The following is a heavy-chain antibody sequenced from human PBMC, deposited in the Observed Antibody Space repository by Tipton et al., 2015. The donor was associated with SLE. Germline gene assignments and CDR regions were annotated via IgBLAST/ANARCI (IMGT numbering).Heavy chain of an antibody. J-gene: IGHJ6*02. V-gene: IGHV4-59*01. Sequence: GLVKPSETLSVTCTVSDGSISSYCWSWIRQPPGKGLDWIGYIHYNGSTNYNPSLKSRVAISLDTSKKQVSLRLSSVTAADTAVYYCARVNDFLLYGMDVWGQGTTVTVSS. D-gene: IGHD3-3*01. CDR3: ARVNDFLLYGMDV. CDR2: IHYNGST. CDR1: DGSISSYC.